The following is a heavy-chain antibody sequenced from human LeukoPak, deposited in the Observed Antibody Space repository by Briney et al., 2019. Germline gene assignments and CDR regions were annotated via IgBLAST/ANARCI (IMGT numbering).Heavy chain of an antibody. J-gene: IGHJ3*02. CDR2: IYTSGST. CDR1: GGSISSGSYY. D-gene: IGHD5-24*01. V-gene: IGHV4-61*02. Sequence: SQTLSLTCTVSGGSISSGSYYRSWIRQPAGKGLEWIGRIYTSGSTNYNPSLKSRVTISVDTSKNQFSLKLSSVTAADTAVYYCARATETATMGDAFDIWGQGTMVTVSS. CDR3: ARATETATMGDAFDI.